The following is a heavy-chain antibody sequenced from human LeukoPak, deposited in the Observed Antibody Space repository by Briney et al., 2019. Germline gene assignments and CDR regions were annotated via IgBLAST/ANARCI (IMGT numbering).Heavy chain of an antibody. CDR2: IYSDGST. CDR3: ARERGRGRDSPWFDY. Sequence: PGGSLRLSCAASGFIVSGDFMSWVRQAPGEGLEWVSVIYSDGSTYYADSVKCRFTISRDNSKNTLDLQMTGLRAEDTAVYYCARERGRGRDSPWFDYWGQGTLVTVSS. J-gene: IGHJ4*02. CDR1: GFIVSGDF. V-gene: IGHV3-53*01. D-gene: IGHD1-26*01.